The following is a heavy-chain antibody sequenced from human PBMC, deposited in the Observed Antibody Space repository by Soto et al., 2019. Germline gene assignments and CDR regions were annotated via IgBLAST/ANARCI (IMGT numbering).Heavy chain of an antibody. CDR1: GFTFSSYA. V-gene: IGHV3-23*01. CDR2: ISSSGGST. D-gene: IGHD3-3*01. J-gene: IGHJ4*02. Sequence: GGSLRLSCAASGFTFSSYAMSWVRQAPGKGLEWVSAISSSGGSTYYADSVKGRFTISRDNSNNTLYVQMNSLRAEDTAVYYCAKAIYGVVNFDYWGQGTLVTAPQ. CDR3: AKAIYGVVNFDY.